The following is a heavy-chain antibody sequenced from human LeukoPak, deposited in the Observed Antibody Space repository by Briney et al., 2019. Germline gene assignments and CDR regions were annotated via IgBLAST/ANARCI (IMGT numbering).Heavy chain of an antibody. CDR2: IRSKAYAGTT. J-gene: IGHJ5*02. D-gene: IGHD3-22*01. Sequence: PGRSLRLSCTASGFTFGDYAMSWVRQAPGKGLEWVGLIRSKAYAGTTEYAASVKGKFPISRDDSKSIAYLQMNSLKTEDTAVYYCPRELRISMIVGSVTWGQGTLVTVSS. CDR1: GFTFGDYA. V-gene: IGHV3-49*04. CDR3: PRELRISMIVGSVT.